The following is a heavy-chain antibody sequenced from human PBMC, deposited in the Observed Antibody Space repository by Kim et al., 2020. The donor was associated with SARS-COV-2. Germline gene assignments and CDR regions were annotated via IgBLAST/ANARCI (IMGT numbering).Heavy chain of an antibody. J-gene: IGHJ6*02. CDR2: ISTGGTFI. Sequence: GGSLRLSCAVSGFTFNSYNMKWVRQAPGKGLEWVSAISTGGTFISYGEAVKGRFTVCSDNDKNTLYLQMDSLRVENAAVYYCARGRTSHFRGMDVWGQGT. V-gene: IGHV3-21*01. CDR1: GFTFNSYN. CDR3: ARGRTSHFRGMDV.